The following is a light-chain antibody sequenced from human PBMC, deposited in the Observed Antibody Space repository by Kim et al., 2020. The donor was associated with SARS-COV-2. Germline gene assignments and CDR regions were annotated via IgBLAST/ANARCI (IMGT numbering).Light chain of an antibody. CDR2: KNK. V-gene: IGLV1-47*01. J-gene: IGLJ3*02. Sequence: QRVTISVSGRSSNVGSNYVYWHQQVPGTAPKLLIYKNKQRPSGVPDRFSGAESGTSASLAMSGLRSEDEADYYCAAWDDSLSGHWVFGGGTQLTVL. CDR3: AAWDDSLSGHWV. CDR1: SSNVGSNY.